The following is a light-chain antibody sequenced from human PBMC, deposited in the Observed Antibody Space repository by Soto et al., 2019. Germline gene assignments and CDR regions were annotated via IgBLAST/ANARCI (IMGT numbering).Light chain of an antibody. CDR3: QQYNNWPFT. CDR1: QSISSN. Sequence: EIVMTQSPATLSVSPGVRATLSCRASQSISSNLAWYQQKPGQAPRLLIYGASTRATGIPATFSGSGSGTEFTLTISSLQSEDFAVYYCQQYNNWPFTFGAGTKVDIK. V-gene: IGKV3-15*01. J-gene: IGKJ3*01. CDR2: GAS.